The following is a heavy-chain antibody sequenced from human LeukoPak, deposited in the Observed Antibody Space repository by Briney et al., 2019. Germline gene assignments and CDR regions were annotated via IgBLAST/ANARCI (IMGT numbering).Heavy chain of an antibody. CDR2: INHSGST. J-gene: IGHJ4*02. V-gene: IGHV4-34*01. D-gene: IGHD6-13*01. CDR1: GFTFSSYE. Sequence: GSLRLSCAASGFTFSSYEMNWVRQAPGKGLEWIGEINHSGSTNYNPSLKSRVTISVDTSKNQFSLKLSSVTAADTAVYYCARQGSSSWYTAFDYWGQGTLVTVSS. CDR3: ARQGSSSWYTAFDY.